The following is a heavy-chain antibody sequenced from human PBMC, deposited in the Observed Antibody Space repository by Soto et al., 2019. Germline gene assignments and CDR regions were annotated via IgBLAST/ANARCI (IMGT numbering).Heavy chain of an antibody. Sequence: SSETLSLTCGVSGYSISSGYYWGWIRQPPGKGLEWIASIYHSGSTYYSPSLKSRVTISVDTSKNQFSLKLSSVTAADTAVYYCARGEATVTPAWFDPWGQGTLVTVSS. J-gene: IGHJ5*02. CDR3: ARGEATVTPAWFDP. CDR1: GYSISSGYY. CDR2: IYHSGST. V-gene: IGHV4-38-2*01. D-gene: IGHD4-17*01.